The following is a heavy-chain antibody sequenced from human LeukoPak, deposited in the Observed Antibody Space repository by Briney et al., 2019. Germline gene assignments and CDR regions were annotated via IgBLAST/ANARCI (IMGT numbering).Heavy chain of an antibody. CDR2: ISDSGGST. Sequence: GGSLRLSCAASGFTFRSYAMSWVRQAPGKGLEWVSGISDSGGSTYYADSVKGRFTISRDSSKNMLYLQMNSLRGDDTAVYYCAKDHGRARSTSYYWGQGTLVTVSS. CDR3: AKDHGRARSTSYY. CDR1: GFTFRSYA. D-gene: IGHD6-6*01. J-gene: IGHJ4*02. V-gene: IGHV3-23*01.